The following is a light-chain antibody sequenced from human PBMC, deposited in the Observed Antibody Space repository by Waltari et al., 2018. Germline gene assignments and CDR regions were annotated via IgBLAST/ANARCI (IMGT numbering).Light chain of an antibody. V-gene: IGLV6-57*04. Sequence: NFVLTQPHSVSESPGKTVTISCTRSSGSIASNFVQWYQQRPGSAPTPVIYADSHRPSGVPDRFSGSVDSSSNSAYLTISGLRTEDESAYFCQSYDSSTNWVFGGGTKLTVL. CDR2: ADS. J-gene: IGLJ3*02. CDR3: QSYDSSTNWV. CDR1: SGSIASNF.